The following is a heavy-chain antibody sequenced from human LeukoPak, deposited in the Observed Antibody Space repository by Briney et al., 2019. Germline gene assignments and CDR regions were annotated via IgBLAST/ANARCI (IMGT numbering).Heavy chain of an antibody. Sequence: PSETLSLTCAVYGGSFSGYYWSWIRQPPGKGLEWIGEINHSGSTNYNPSLKSRVTISVDTSKNQFSLKLSSVTAADTAVYYCARGGGSSFFAIRGYYFDYWGQGTLVTVSS. CDR3: ARGGGSSFFAIRGYYFDY. D-gene: IGHD1-26*01. CDR2: INHSGST. J-gene: IGHJ4*02. CDR1: GGSFSGYY. V-gene: IGHV4-34*01.